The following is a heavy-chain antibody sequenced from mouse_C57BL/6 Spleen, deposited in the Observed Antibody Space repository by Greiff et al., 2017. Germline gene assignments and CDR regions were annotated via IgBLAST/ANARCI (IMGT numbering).Heavy chain of an antibody. J-gene: IGHJ3*01. CDR2: ISSGSSTI. V-gene: IGHV5-17*01. CDR1: GFTFSDYG. D-gene: IGHD2-3*01. CDR3: ARSYDGYFPFAY. Sequence: EVQLVESGGGLVKPGGSLKLSCAASGFTFSDYGMHWVRQAPEKGLEWVAYISSGSSTIYYADTVKGRFTISRDNAKNTLFLQMTSLRSEDTAMYYCARSYDGYFPFAYWGQGTLVTVSA.